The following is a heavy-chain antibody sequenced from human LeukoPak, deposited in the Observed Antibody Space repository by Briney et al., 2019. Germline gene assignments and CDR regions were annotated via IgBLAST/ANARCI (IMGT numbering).Heavy chain of an antibody. CDR3: ARDPGDSYYFDY. J-gene: IGHJ4*02. D-gene: IGHD3-10*01. Sequence: ASVKVSCKASGYSFPNYGLNWVRQAPGQGPEWMGWINVYNGNTNYAQKLQGRVTMTTDTSTSTAYMELRSLRSDDTAVYYCARDPGDSYYFDYWGQGTLVTVSS. V-gene: IGHV1-18*01. CDR1: GYSFPNYG. CDR2: INVYNGNT.